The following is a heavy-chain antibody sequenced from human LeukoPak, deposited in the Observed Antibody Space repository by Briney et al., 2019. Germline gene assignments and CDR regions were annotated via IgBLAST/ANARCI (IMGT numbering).Heavy chain of an antibody. J-gene: IGHJ4*02. V-gene: IGHV3-7*04. CDR3: ARDRGAGGGYFDY. Sequence: QPGGSLRLSCPAARLSFISYWMSWVRQAPGKGLEWVANIKQDGSAISYVDSVKGRFTTSRGNAKNSLYLQMNILRAEDTAVYYCARDRGAGGGYFDYWGQGALVTVSS. CDR2: IKQDGSAI. CDR1: RLSFISYW. D-gene: IGHD3-16*01.